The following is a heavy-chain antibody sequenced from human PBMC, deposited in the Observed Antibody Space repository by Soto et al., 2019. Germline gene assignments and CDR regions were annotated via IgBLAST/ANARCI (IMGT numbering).Heavy chain of an antibody. CDR2: IYYRGSS. V-gene: IGHV4-30-4*01. CDR3: ARGKVVTGGGKGV. J-gene: IGHJ6*02. D-gene: IGHD2-8*02. CDR1: GGSISNADYY. Sequence: QVQLQESGPGLLKPSQTLSLTCTVSGGSISNADYYWIWVRQHPGKGLEWIGYIYYRGSSFFNPSLQCRIAPSKETAKDPCPLRRTSVTAGDTGGSFWARGKVVTGGGKGVWGRGAKV.